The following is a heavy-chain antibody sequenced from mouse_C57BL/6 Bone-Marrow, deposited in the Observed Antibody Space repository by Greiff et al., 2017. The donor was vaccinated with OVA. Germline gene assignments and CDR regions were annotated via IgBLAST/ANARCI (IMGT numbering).Heavy chain of an antibody. V-gene: IGHV1-53*01. Sequence: VQLQQSGTELVKPGASVKLSCKASGYTFTSYWMHWVQQRPGQGLEWIGNINTSNGGTNYHEKFKSKATLTVDKSSSNAYMQLSSLTSEDAAVYCCARGWGKDWYVGFLSTGTTVTVSS. J-gene: IGHJ1*03. CDR3: ARGWGKDWYVGF. CDR1: GYTFTSYW. D-gene: IGHD1-1*02. CDR2: INTSNGGT.